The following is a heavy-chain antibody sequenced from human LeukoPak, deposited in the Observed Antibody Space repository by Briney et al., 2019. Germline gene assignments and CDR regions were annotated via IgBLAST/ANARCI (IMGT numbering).Heavy chain of an antibody. Sequence: GGSLRLSCAASGFTFSHYWMSWVRQAPGKGLEWVAVISYDGSNKYYADSVKGRFTISRDNAKNSLYLQMNSLRAEDTAVYYCARDELLQRWDFDYWGQGTLVTVSS. J-gene: IGHJ4*02. D-gene: IGHD2-15*01. CDR3: ARDELLQRWDFDY. CDR2: ISYDGSNK. V-gene: IGHV3-30*03. CDR1: GFTFSHYW.